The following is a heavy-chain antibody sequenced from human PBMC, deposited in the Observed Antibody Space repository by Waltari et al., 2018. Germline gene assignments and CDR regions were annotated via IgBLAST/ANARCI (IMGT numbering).Heavy chain of an antibody. D-gene: IGHD3-10*01. CDR1: GCPISSYS. CDR3: ARDHPTGAYDY. CDR2: IYYSGST. J-gene: IGHJ4*02. V-gene: IGHV4-59*01. Sequence: QVQLQESAPGLVKPSETLSLTCHVSGCPISSYSWIWIRQPPGKGLEWIGYIYYSGSTNYNPSLKSRVTISVDTSKNQFSLKLSSVTAADTAVYYCARDHPTGAYDYWGQGTLVTVSS.